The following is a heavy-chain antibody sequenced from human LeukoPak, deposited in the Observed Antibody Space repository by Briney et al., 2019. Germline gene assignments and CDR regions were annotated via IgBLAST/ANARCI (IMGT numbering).Heavy chain of an antibody. J-gene: IGHJ4*02. Sequence: GGSLRLSCAASGFTFSSYSMNWVRQAPGKGLEWVSYISSSSRTIYYPDSVKGRFTISRDNAKNSLYLQMNSLRDEDTAVYYCARDLPPGSSGWYLGYWGQGTLVTVSS. CDR1: GFTFSSYS. CDR3: ARDLPPGSSGWYLGY. D-gene: IGHD6-19*01. V-gene: IGHV3-48*02. CDR2: ISSSSRTI.